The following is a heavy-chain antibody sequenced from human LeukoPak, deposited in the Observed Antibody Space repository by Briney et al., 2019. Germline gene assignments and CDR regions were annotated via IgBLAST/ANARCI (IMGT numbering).Heavy chain of an antibody. Sequence: GGSLRLSCAASGFTFSNYALSWVRQAPGKGLEWVSTFSESGGNTYYADSVKGRFTISRDNSKNTLYVQMNSLRAEDTAVYYCAKHLSRYYYYGMDVRGQGTTVTVSS. CDR2: FSESGGNT. J-gene: IGHJ6*02. CDR1: GFTFSNYA. V-gene: IGHV3-23*01. CDR3: AKHLSRYYYYGMDV.